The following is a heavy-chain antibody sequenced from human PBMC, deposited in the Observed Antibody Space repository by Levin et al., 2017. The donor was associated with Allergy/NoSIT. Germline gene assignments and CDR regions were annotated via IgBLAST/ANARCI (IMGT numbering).Heavy chain of an antibody. J-gene: IGHJ5*02. CDR2: IYHTGST. Sequence: SQTLSLTCAVSGFSISSSNWWSWVRQPPGKGLEWIGHIYHTGSTNYNPSLQSRVSISVDKSKNQFSLDLMSVTAADTAVYYCAVSFSPYPWGQGTLVTVSS. D-gene: IGHD3-16*01. V-gene: IGHV4-4*02. CDR1: GFSISSSNW. CDR3: AVSFSPYP.